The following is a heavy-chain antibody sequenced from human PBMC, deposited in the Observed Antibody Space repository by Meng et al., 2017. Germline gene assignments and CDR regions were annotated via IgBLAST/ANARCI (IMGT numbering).Heavy chain of an antibody. CDR1: GGSVSSGSYY. J-gene: IGHJ3*02. Sequence: SETLSLTCTVSGGSVSSGSYYWSWIRQPPGKGLEWIGYIYYSGSTNYNPSLKSRVTISVDKSKNQFYLKLISVNAEDTAVYYCARGGKRPLPGAFDIWGQGTMVTVSS. V-gene: IGHV4-61*01. D-gene: IGHD3-16*01. CDR2: IYYSGST. CDR3: ARGGKRPLPGAFDI.